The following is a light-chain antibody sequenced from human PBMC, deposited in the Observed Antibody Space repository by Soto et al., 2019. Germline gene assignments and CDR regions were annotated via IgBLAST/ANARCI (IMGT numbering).Light chain of an antibody. CDR3: QHSYSTPIT. CDR2: ASS. CDR1: QSISNY. J-gene: IGKJ5*01. Sequence: IKMSQSPSALSASVGDTVTITCQASQSISNYLNWYQQKPGKAPKLLIYASSSLQSGVPSRFSGSGSGTDFTLTISSLQPEDFATYYCQHSYSTPITFGQGTRLAI. V-gene: IGKV1-39*01.